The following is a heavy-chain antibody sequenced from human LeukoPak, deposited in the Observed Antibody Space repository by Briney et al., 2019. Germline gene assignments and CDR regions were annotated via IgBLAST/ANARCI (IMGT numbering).Heavy chain of an antibody. CDR2: IKQDGSEK. CDR1: GFSLSSEW. CDR3: ARDSYYDSSGRAPHDAFDI. Sequence: GGSLRLSCVTSGFSLSSEWMSWGRQAPGKGPEWVATIKQDGSEKYYVDSVKGRFTISKDNARNSLYLQMNSLSDEDTAVYYCARDSYYDSSGRAPHDAFDIWGQGTMVTVSS. V-gene: IGHV3-7*01. D-gene: IGHD3-22*01. J-gene: IGHJ3*02.